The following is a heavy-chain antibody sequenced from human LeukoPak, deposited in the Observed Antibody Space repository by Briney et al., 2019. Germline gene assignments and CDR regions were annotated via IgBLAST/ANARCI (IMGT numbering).Heavy chain of an antibody. Sequence: PSETLSLTCTVSGGSISSYYWSWIRQPPGKGLEWIGYIYYSGSTNYNPSLKSRVTISVDTSKNQFSLKLSSVTAADTAVYYCARGFMTPYYFDYWGQGTLVTVSS. CDR1: GGSISSYY. J-gene: IGHJ4*02. CDR3: ARGFMTPYYFDY. D-gene: IGHD3-16*01. V-gene: IGHV4-59*12. CDR2: IYYSGST.